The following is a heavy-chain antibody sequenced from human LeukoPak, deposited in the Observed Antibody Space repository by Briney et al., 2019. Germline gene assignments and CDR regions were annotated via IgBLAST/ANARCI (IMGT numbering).Heavy chain of an antibody. CDR1: GFTSSSYG. V-gene: IGHV3-30*18. Sequence: GGSLRLSCAASGFTSSSYGMHWVRQAPGKGLEWVAVISYDGSNKYYADSVKGRFTISRDNSKNTLYLQMNSLRAEDTAVYYCAKDRDYYYCYGMDVWGQGTTVTVSS. J-gene: IGHJ6*02. CDR3: AKDRDYYYCYGMDV. CDR2: ISYDGSNK.